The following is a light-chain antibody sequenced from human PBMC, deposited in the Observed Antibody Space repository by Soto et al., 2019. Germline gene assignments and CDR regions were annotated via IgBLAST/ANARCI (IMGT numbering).Light chain of an antibody. Sequence: QSVLTQPPSVSGAPGQRVTISCTGSSSNIGAGYDVHWYQQLPGTAPKLLMYANSNRPSGVPDRFSGSKSGTSASLAITGLQAEDEADYYCQSYDTSLSVVFGGGTMLTVL. CDR2: ANS. CDR1: SSNIGAGYD. J-gene: IGLJ2*01. V-gene: IGLV1-40*01. CDR3: QSYDTSLSVV.